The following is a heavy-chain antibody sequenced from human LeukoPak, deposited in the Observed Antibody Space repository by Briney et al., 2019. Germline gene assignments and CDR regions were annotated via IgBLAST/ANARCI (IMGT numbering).Heavy chain of an antibody. CDR3: ARQVPAADTYNWFDP. CDR1: GGSISSSSYY. CDR2: IYYSGST. J-gene: IGHJ5*02. V-gene: IGHV4-39*01. Sequence: KPSETLSLTCTVSGGSISSSSYYWGWIRQPPGQGLEWIGSIYYSGSTYYNPSLKSRVTISVDTSKNQFSLKLSSVTAADTAVYYCARQVPAADTYNWFDPWGQGTLVTVSS. D-gene: IGHD2-2*01.